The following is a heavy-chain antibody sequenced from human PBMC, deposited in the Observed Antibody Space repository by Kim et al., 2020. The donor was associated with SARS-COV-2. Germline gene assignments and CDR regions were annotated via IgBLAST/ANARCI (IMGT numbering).Heavy chain of an antibody. J-gene: IGHJ3*02. D-gene: IGHD3-16*01. CDR2: IYSGGST. V-gene: IGHV3-53*01. CDR1: GFTVSSNY. Sequence: GGSLRLSCAASGFTVSSNYMSWVRQAPGKGLEWVSVIYSGGSTYYADSVKGRFTISRDNSKNTLYLQMNSLRAEDTAVYYCARLRSNRPRGDAFDIWGQGTMVTVSS. CDR3: ARLRSNRPRGDAFDI.